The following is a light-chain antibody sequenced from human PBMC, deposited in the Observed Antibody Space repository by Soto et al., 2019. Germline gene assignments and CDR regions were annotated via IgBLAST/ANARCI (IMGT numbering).Light chain of an antibody. J-gene: IGKJ3*01. CDR3: QQGNNWPIFT. CDR1: QSVSKS. CDR2: TTS. Sequence: EIVLTQSPATLSLSPEERATLSCRASQSVSKSLAWYQQKPGQAPRLLIYTTSNRATGIPARFSGSGSRTDFTLTISSLEPEDFAVYYCQQGNNWPIFTFGPGTKVDIK. V-gene: IGKV3-11*01.